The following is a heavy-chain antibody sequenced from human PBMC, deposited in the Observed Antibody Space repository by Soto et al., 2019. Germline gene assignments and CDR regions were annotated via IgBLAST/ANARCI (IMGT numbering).Heavy chain of an antibody. V-gene: IGHV4-39*01. Sequence: SETLSLTCTVSGGSISSGGYYWSWIRQHPGKGLEWIGYIYYSGTTYYNPSLKSRVTISVDRSKNQFPLKLSSVTAADTAVYYCARHFSVDYFDYWGQGALVTVSS. J-gene: IGHJ4*02. CDR3: ARHFSVDYFDY. CDR1: GGSISSGGYY. CDR2: IYYSGTT.